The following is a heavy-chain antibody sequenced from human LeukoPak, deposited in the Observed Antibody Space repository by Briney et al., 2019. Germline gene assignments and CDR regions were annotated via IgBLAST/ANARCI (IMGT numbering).Heavy chain of an antibody. CDR2: ISYDVINK. CDR3: AKGSSSVIYYYMDV. Sequence: GGSLRLSCAASGFTFSSYGMHWVRQAPGKGLDWVAVISYDVINKFYADSVKGRFTISRDNSKNTLYLQMNSLRAEDTAVYYCAKGSSSVIYYYMDVWGKGTTVTVSS. D-gene: IGHD6-6*01. J-gene: IGHJ6*03. CDR1: GFTFSSYG. V-gene: IGHV3-30*18.